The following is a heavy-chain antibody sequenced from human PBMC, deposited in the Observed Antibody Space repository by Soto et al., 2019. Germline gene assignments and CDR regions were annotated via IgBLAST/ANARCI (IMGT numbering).Heavy chain of an antibody. CDR2: IYYSGST. J-gene: IGHJ6*02. D-gene: IGHD4-17*01. Sequence: SETLSLTCTVSGGSISSYYWSWIRQPPGKGLEWIGYIYYSGSTSYNPSLKSRVTISVDTSKNQFSLKLSSVTAADTAVYYCARGSTVTLYGMDVWGQGTTVTVSS. V-gene: IGHV4-59*01. CDR1: GGSISSYY. CDR3: ARGSTVTLYGMDV.